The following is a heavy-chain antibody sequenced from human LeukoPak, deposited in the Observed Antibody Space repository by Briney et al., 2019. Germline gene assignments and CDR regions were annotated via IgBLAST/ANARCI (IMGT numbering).Heavy chain of an antibody. CDR2: IIPILGIA. J-gene: IGHJ5*02. Sequence: GASVKVSCKASGGTFSSYAISWVRQAPGQGLEWMGRIIPILGIANYAQKFQGRVTITADKSTSTAYMGLSSLRSEDTAVYYCANDMVPRPNWFDPWGQGTLVTVSS. CDR3: ANDMVPRPNWFDP. D-gene: IGHD3-10*01. CDR1: GGTFSSYA. V-gene: IGHV1-69*04.